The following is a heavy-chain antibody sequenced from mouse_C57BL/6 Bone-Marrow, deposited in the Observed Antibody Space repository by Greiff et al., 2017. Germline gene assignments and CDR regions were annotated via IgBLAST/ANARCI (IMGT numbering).Heavy chain of an antibody. J-gene: IGHJ4*01. V-gene: IGHV5-15*01. CDR3: ARKGGVYYAMDY. Sequence: EVQLVESGGGLVQPGGSLKLSCAASGFTFSDYGMAWVRQAPRKGPEWVAFISNLAYSIYYADTVTGRFTISRENAKNTLYLEMSSLRSEDTAMYYCARKGGVYYAMDYWGQGTSVTVSS. CDR1: GFTFSDYG. CDR2: ISNLAYSI.